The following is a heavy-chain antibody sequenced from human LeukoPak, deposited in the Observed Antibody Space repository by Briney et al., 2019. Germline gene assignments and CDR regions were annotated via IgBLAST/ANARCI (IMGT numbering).Heavy chain of an antibody. V-gene: IGHV3-33*01. CDR1: AFPFSSYG. CDR3: ASGVYSSGWYLDY. J-gene: IGHJ4*02. D-gene: IGHD6-19*01. CDR2: IWHDGSHK. Sequence: GGSLRLSCAASAFPFSSYGMHWVRQAPGKGPEWVAVIWHDGSHKYYADSVTGRFTISTDNSKNTLYLQMNSLRAEDTAVYYCASGVYSSGWYLDYWGQGTLVTVSS.